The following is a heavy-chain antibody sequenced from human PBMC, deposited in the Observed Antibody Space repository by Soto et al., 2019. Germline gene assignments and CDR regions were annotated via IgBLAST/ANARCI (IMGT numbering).Heavy chain of an antibody. CDR3: ARDPGYYDNSGYPGYYGMDV. J-gene: IGHJ6*02. V-gene: IGHV3-66*01. Sequence: EVQLVESGGGLVQPGGSLRLSCAASGFTVSSNYMSWVRQAPGQGLEWVSVIYSGGSTYYADSVKGRFTISRDNTKSTLYLQMNSLRAEDTAVYYCARDPGYYDNSGYPGYYGMDVWVQGTTVTVSS. CDR1: GFTVSSNY. CDR2: IYSGGST. D-gene: IGHD3-22*01.